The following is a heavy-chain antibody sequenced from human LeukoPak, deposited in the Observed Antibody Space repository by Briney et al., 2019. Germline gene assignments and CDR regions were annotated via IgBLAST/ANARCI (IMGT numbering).Heavy chain of an antibody. CDR3: AKDLLRWSFDY. CDR1: GFTFSSYA. D-gene: IGHD4-23*01. Sequence: GGSLRLSCAASGFTFSSYAMSWVRQAPGKGLEWVSAIHGSDDNTHYADSVKGRFTISRDKSKNTLYMQLNSLRADDTAVYYCAKDLLRWSFDYWGQGTLVTVSS. CDR2: IHGSDDNT. J-gene: IGHJ4*02. V-gene: IGHV3-23*01.